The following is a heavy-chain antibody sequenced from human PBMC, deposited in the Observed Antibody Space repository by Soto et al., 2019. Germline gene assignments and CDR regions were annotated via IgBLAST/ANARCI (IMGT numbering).Heavy chain of an antibody. D-gene: IGHD2-15*01. V-gene: IGHV3-23*01. CDR1: GFTFSSYA. Sequence: EVQLLESGGGLVQPGGSLRLSCAASGFTFSSYAMGWVRQAPGKGLEWVSGINGGGSSTYYADSVRGRFPSSRDNSKSTLYLRMNSLRAEDTAVYYCAKHRGSSWLKLYFDYWGQGTLVTVSS. CDR2: INGGGSST. CDR3: AKHRGSSWLKLYFDY. J-gene: IGHJ4*02.